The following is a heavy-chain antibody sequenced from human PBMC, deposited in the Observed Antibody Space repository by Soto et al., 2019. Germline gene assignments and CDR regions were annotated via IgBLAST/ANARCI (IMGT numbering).Heavy chain of an antibody. V-gene: IGHV1-18*04. J-gene: IGHJ1*01. CDR2: ISAYNGNT. CDR3: ARGALEYSSSRYSFQH. D-gene: IGHD6-6*01. CDR1: SYTFTSYG. Sequence: QVQLVQSGAEVKKPGASVKVSCKASSYTFTSYGISWVPQAPGQGLERMGWISAYNGNTNYAQKLQGRVTMTTDTSTSTAYMEMRSLRSDDTAVYYCARGALEYSSSRYSFQHWGQGTLVTVSS.